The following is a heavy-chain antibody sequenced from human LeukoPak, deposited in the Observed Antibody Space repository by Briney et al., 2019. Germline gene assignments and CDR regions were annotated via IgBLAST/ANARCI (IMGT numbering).Heavy chain of an antibody. CDR3: TMFTSGWD. V-gene: IGHV3-74*01. Sequence: PGGSLRLSCAASGITISRYWMHWVRQAPGKGLVWVSRVSGDGTTTNYADSVKGRFTISRDNAKNTMFLQMTSLRAEDTAVYYCTMFTSGWDWGQGTLVTVSS. CDR1: GITISRYW. CDR2: VSGDGTTT. J-gene: IGHJ4*02. D-gene: IGHD6-19*01.